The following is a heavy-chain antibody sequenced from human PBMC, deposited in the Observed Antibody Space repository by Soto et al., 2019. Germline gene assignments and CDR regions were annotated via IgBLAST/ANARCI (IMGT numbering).Heavy chain of an antibody. V-gene: IGHV3-7*03. J-gene: IGHJ4*02. CDR2: IKQDGSEK. Sequence: PGGSLRLSCAASGFTFSSYWMSWVRQAPGKGLEWMANIKQDGSEKYYVDSVKGRFTISRDNAKNSLYLQMNSLRAEDTAVYYCARDRYYDSSGYYCCWGQGTLVTVSS. D-gene: IGHD3-22*01. CDR3: ARDRYYDSSGYYCC. CDR1: GFTFSSYW.